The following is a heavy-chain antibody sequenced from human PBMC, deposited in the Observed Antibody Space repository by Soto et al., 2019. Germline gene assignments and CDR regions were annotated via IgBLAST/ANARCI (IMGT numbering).Heavy chain of an antibody. D-gene: IGHD6-13*01. J-gene: IGHJ1*01. CDR1: GYTLTELS. V-gene: IGHV1-24*01. Sequence: ASVKVSCKVSGYTLTELSMHWVRQAPGKGLEWMGGFDPEDGETIYAQKFQGRVTMTEDTSTDTAYMELSSLRSEDTAEYYCAVLGTRYSSSWYERYFQHWGQGTLVTVSS. CDR2: FDPEDGET. CDR3: AVLGTRYSSSWYERYFQH.